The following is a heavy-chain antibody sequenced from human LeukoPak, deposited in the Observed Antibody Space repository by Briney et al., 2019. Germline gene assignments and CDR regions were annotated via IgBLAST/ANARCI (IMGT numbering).Heavy chain of an antibody. CDR3: ARGLVVVAATLGY. V-gene: IGHV3-7*01. J-gene: IGHJ4*02. D-gene: IGHD2-15*01. CDR1: GFTFSSYW. CDR2: IKQDGSEK. Sequence: GGSLRLPCAASGFTFSSYWMSWVRQAPGKGLEWVANIKQDGSEKYYVDSVKGRFTISRDNAKNSLYLRMNSLRAEDTAVYYCARGLVVVAATLGYWGQGTLVTVSS.